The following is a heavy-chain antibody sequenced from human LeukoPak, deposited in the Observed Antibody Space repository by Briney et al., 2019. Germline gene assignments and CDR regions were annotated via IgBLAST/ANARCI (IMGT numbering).Heavy chain of an antibody. CDR1: GGSISSSSYY. CDR2: IYHSGST. D-gene: IGHD1-26*01. CDR3: AREDLASGSYYPASDY. Sequence: TSETLSLTCTVSGGSISSSSYYWGWIRQPPGKGLEWIGSIYHSGSTYYNPSLKSRVTISVDTSKNQFSLKLSSVTAADTAVYYCAREDLASGSYYPASDYWGQGTLVTVSS. V-gene: IGHV4-39*07. J-gene: IGHJ4*02.